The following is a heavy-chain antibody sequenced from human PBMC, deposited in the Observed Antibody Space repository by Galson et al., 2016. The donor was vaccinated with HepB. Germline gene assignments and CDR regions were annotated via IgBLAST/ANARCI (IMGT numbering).Heavy chain of an antibody. CDR3: ARFTQEWLDRGYYFDY. D-gene: IGHD6-19*01. V-gene: IGHV3-23*01. CDR2: ISGDGGST. Sequence: SLRLSCAASGFTLGRYAMSWVRQAPGKGLEWVSAISGDGGSTYYAGSVQGRFTSSRDRSTNTMYLQMNSLRTDDTAVYYCARFTQEWLDRGYYFDYWGQGTLVTVSS. J-gene: IGHJ4*02. CDR1: GFTLGRYA.